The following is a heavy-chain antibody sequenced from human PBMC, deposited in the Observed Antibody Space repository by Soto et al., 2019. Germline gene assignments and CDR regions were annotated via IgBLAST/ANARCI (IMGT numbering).Heavy chain of an antibody. D-gene: IGHD3-3*01. CDR1: GFTFSSYA. CDR3: AKGTYDFWSGYYLEAPDV. CDR2: ISGSGGST. J-gene: IGHJ6*02. Sequence: GGSLRLSCAASGFTFSSYAMSWVRQAPGKELEWVSAISGSGGSTYYADSVKGRFTISRDNSKNTLYLQMNSLRAEDTAVYYCAKGTYDFWSGYYLEAPDVWGQGTTVTVSS. V-gene: IGHV3-23*01.